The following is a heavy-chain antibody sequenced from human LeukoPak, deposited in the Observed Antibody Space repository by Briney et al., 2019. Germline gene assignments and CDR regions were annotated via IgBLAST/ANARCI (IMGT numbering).Heavy chain of an antibody. J-gene: IGHJ4*02. V-gene: IGHV4-59*01. Sequence: SETLSLTCTVSGGSISSYYWSWLRQPPGKGLEWIGYIYYSGSTDYNPSLKSRVTISINTSKNQFSLKLSSVTAADTAVYYCARVRALSHYDSSGDFYYFDYWGQGTLVTVSS. CDR2: IYYSGST. CDR1: GGSISSYY. D-gene: IGHD3-22*01. CDR3: ARVRALSHYDSSGDFYYFDY.